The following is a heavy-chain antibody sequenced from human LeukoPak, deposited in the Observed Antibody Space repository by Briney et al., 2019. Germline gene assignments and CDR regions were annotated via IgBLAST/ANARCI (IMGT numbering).Heavy chain of an antibody. CDR2: INSEGSST. CDR1: GFTFSSYC. CDR3: ARVGRLVADAFDI. J-gene: IGHJ3*02. V-gene: IGHV3-74*01. Sequence: GGSLRLSCAASGFTFSSYCMHWVRQAPGKGLEWVSRINSEGSSTSYADSVKGRFTISRDNAKNTLYLQMNSLRAEDTAVYYCARVGRLVADAFDIWGQGTMVTVSS. D-gene: IGHD2-15*01.